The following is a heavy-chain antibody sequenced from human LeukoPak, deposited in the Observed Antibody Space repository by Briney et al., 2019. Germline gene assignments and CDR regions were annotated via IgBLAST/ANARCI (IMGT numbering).Heavy chain of an antibody. D-gene: IGHD6-6*01. J-gene: IGHJ4*02. V-gene: IGHV3-74*01. CDR1: GFSFSVHW. Sequence: GRSLRLSCTASGFSFSVHWMHWARQLPGKGLVWVSRISPTGSTTSYADSVKGRFTVSRDNAKDTLYLQVNNLRAKDTAVYYCARGPNSNWSGLDFWGQGTLLTVSS. CDR3: ARGPNSNWSGLDF. CDR2: ISPTGSTT.